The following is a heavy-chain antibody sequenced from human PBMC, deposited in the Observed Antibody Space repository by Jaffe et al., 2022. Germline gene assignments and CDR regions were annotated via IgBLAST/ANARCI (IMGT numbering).Heavy chain of an antibody. CDR3: ARERGVSSSGWYSCWYFDL. V-gene: IGHV4-34*01. CDR1: GGSFSGYY. CDR2: INHSGST. J-gene: IGHJ2*01. Sequence: QVQLQQWGAGLLKPSETLSLTCAVYGGSFSGYYWSWIRQPPGKGLEWIGEINHSGSTNYNPSLKSRVTISVDTSKNQFSLKLSSVTAADTAVYYCARERGVSSSGWYSCWYFDLWGRGTLVTVSS. D-gene: IGHD6-19*01.